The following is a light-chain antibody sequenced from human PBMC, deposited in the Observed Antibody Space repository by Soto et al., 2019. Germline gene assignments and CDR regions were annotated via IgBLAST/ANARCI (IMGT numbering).Light chain of an antibody. CDR2: GAS. J-gene: IGKJ5*01. CDR1: QSVSSSY. V-gene: IGKV3-15*01. CDR3: QQYNNWPLT. Sequence: EIVLTQSPATLSLSPGERATLSCGASQSVSSSYLAWYQQKPGLAPRLLIYGASTRATGIPARFSGSGSGAEFTLTISSLQSEDFAVYYCQQYNNWPLTFGQGTRLEIK.